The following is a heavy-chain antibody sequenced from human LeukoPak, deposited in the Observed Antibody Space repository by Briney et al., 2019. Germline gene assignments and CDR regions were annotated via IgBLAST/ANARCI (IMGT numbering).Heavy chain of an antibody. CDR3: ARGIAVAGKSGYFQH. J-gene: IGHJ1*01. D-gene: IGHD6-19*01. V-gene: IGHV6-1*01. CDR1: GDSVSSNSAA. CDR2: TYYRSKRYN. Sequence: SQTLSLTCVISGDSVSSNSAAWNWIRQSPSRGLEWPGRTYYRSKRYNDYAVSVKSRITINPDTSKNQFSLQLNSVTPEDTAVYYCARGIAVAGKSGYFQHWGQGTLVTVSS.